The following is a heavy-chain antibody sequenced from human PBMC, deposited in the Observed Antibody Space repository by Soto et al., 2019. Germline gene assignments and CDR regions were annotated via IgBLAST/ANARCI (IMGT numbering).Heavy chain of an antibody. CDR2: IYHSGNT. V-gene: IGHV4-38-2*01. CDR1: HYSISSGYY. Sequence: SETLSLTCAVSHYSISSGYYWGWIRQPPGKGLEWIGTIYHSGNTYYNPSLKSRVAISVDTSKNQFSLMLSSVTAADTAVYYCARAAEDEYSGHMHFDYWGQGTLVTVSS. D-gene: IGHD5-12*01. J-gene: IGHJ4*02. CDR3: ARAAEDEYSGHMHFDY.